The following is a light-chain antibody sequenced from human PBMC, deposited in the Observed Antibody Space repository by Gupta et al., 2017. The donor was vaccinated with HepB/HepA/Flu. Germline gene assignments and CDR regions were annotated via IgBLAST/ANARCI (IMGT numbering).Light chain of an antibody. J-gene: IGLJ3*02. Sequence: QSVLTQPPSASGTPGQRVTISCSGGSSNIGSNTVSWYQQLPGTAPKLLIYSDNQRPSGVPDRLSGSKSGTSASLAISGLQSEDDADYYCAARDGSLNGWVFGGGTKLTVL. CDR3: AARDGSLNGWV. CDR1: SSNIGSNT. CDR2: SDN. V-gene: IGLV1-44*01.